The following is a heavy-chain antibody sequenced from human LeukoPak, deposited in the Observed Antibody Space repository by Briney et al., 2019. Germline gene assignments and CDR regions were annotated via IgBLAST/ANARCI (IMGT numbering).Heavy chain of an antibody. J-gene: IGHJ4*02. CDR3: ARYDSSWDSLDY. V-gene: IGHV4-34*01. CDR2: INHSGST. CDR1: GGSFSGYY. D-gene: IGHD6-13*01. Sequence: PSETLSLTCAVYGGSFSGYYWSWIRQPPGKGLEWIGEINHSGSTNYNPSLKSRVTISVDTSKNQFSLKLSSVTAADTAVYYCARYDSSWDSLDYWGQGTLVTVSS.